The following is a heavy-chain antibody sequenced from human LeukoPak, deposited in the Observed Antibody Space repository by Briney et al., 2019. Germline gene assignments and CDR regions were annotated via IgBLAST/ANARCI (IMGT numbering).Heavy chain of an antibody. CDR3: ARGRTIFGVSSALQH. CDR2: IIPIFGTA. CDR1: GGTFSSYA. J-gene: IGHJ1*01. Sequence: SVKVSCKASGGTFSSYAISWVRQAPGQGLEWMGGIIPIFGTANYAQKFQGRVTITADESTSTAYMELSSPRSEDTAVYYCARGRTIFGVSSALQHWGQGTLVTVSS. V-gene: IGHV1-69*13. D-gene: IGHD3-3*01.